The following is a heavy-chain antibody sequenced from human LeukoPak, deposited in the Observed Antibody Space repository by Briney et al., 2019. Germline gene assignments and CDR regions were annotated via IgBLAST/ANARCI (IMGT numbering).Heavy chain of an antibody. CDR3: ARGPISYSSGWYVNY. Sequence: SETLSITCAVYGGSFSGYDWNWIRQPPGRGLEWIGEINHSGSTNYNPSLKSRVTISVDTSKNQFSLKLTSVTAADTAVYYCARGPISYSSGWYVNYWGQGTLVTVSS. CDR1: GGSFSGYD. CDR2: INHSGST. J-gene: IGHJ4*02. D-gene: IGHD6-19*01. V-gene: IGHV4-34*01.